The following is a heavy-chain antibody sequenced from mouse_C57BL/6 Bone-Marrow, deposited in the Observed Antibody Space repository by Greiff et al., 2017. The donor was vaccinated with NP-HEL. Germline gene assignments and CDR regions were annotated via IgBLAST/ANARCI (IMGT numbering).Heavy chain of an antibody. CDR2: IDPSDSET. D-gene: IGHD1-1*01. CDR3: ARRSTVVAHWYFDV. J-gene: IGHJ1*03. Sequence: QVQLQQPGAELVRPGSSVKLSCKASGYTFTSYWMPWVKQRPIQGLEWIGNIDPSDSETHYNQKFKDKATLTVDKSSSTAYMQLSSLTSEDSAVYYCARRSTVVAHWYFDVWGTGTTVTVSS. V-gene: IGHV1-52*01. CDR1: GYTFTSYW.